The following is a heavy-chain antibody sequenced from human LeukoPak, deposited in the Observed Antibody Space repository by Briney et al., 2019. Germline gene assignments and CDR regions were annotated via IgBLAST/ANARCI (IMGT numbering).Heavy chain of an antibody. D-gene: IGHD4-11*01. CDR1: GGSISSSSYY. Sequence: SETLSLTCTASGGSISSSSYYWGRIRQPPGKGLEWIGSIYCSGSTYYNPSLKSRVTISVDTSKNQFSLKLSSVTAADTAVYYCARQGSTVTTVLGYRFWFDPWGQGTLVTVSS. J-gene: IGHJ5*02. CDR2: IYCSGST. CDR3: ARQGSTVTTVLGYRFWFDP. V-gene: IGHV4-39*01.